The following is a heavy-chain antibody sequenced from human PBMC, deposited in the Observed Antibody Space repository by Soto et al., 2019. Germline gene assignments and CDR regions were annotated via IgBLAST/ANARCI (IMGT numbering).Heavy chain of an antibody. V-gene: IGHV3-11*01. CDR1: GFTFSDYY. CDR3: ARDKSLARFGESIYYYYGMDV. D-gene: IGHD3-10*01. J-gene: IGHJ6*02. Sequence: GSLRLSCAASGFTFSDYYMSWIRQAPGKGLEWVSYISSSGSTIYYADSVKGRFTISRDNAKNSLYLQMNSLRSEDTAVYYCARDKSLARFGESIYYYYGMDVWGQGTTVTVSS. CDR2: ISSSGSTI.